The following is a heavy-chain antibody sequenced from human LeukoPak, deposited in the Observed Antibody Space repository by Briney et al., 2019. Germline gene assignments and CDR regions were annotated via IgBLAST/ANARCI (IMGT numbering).Heavy chain of an antibody. CDR1: GGSISSSSYY. V-gene: IGHV4-39*07. J-gene: IGHJ4*02. D-gene: IGHD1-26*01. CDR3: ARVWIVGANEPIDY. Sequence: SETLSLTCTVSGGSISSSSYYWGWIRQPPGKGLEWIGSIYYSGSTYYNPSLKSRVTISVDTSKNQFSLKLSSVTGADTAVYYCARVWIVGANEPIDYWGQGTLVTVSS. CDR2: IYYSGST.